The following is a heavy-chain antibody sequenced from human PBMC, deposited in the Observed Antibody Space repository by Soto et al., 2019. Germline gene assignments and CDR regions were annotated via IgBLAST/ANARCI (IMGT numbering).Heavy chain of an antibody. CDR2: ISLSGSTI. V-gene: IGHV3-48*03. CDR1: GFSFINYE. J-gene: IGHJ4*02. D-gene: IGHD3-3*02. Sequence: PWGSLRLSCAASGFSFINYEINCFRHSPGKCLEWVSYISLSGSTIYYADSVKGRFTISRDDAKNSLYLQMDSLRADDTAVYYCARESFSASPNFFDYWGQGTLVTVSS. CDR3: ARESFSASPNFFDY.